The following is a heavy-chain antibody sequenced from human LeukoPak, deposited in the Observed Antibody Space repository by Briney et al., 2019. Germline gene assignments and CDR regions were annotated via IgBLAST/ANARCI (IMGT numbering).Heavy chain of an antibody. CDR2: ILNSGANT. J-gene: IGHJ3*02. CDR1: GFTFSSYS. V-gene: IGHV3-23*01. CDR3: AKDFGSGAPEGAFDI. D-gene: IGHD3-10*01. Sequence: GSLRLSCAASGFTFSSYSMSWVRQAPGKGLEWVSAILNSGANTFYADSVKGRFTISRDNSKNMVFLQMNSLRAEDTALYYCAKDFGSGAPEGAFDIWGQGTMVTVSA.